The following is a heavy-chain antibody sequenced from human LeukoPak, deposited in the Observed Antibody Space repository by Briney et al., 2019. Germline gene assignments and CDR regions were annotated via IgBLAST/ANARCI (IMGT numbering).Heavy chain of an antibody. CDR2: INNDGVST. CDR1: GFTLSSYW. CDR3: ARDPADYYGSGSYWVY. V-gene: IGHV3-74*01. Sequence: GGSLRLSCATSGFTLSSYWMHWVRQVPGKGLEWLSRINNDGVSTSYADSVKGRFTISRDNAKNTLYLQMNSLRAEDTAVYYCARDPADYYGSGSYWVYWGQGTLVTVSS. J-gene: IGHJ4*02. D-gene: IGHD3-10*01.